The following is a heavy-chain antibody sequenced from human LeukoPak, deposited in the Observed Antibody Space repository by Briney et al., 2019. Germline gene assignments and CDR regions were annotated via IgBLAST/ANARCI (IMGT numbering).Heavy chain of an antibody. J-gene: IGHJ6*03. V-gene: IGHV3-23*01. CDR1: GFTFSSYA. D-gene: IGHD2-15*01. Sequence: GGSLRLSCAASGFTFSSYAMSWVRQAPGKGVEWVSAISGSGGSTYYADSVKGRFTISRDNSKNTLYLQMNSLRAEDTAVYYCAKGSTKAYCSGGSCYRSIYYYMDVWGKGTTVTVSS. CDR3: AKGSTKAYCSGGSCYRSIYYYMDV. CDR2: ISGSGGST.